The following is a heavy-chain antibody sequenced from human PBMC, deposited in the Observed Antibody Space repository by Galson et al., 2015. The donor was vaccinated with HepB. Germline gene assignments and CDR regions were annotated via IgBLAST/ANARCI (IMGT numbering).Heavy chain of an antibody. J-gene: IGHJ4*02. Sequence: SLRLSCAASGFTFSSYSMNWVRQAPGKGLEWVSSISSSSSYIYYADSVKGRFTISRDNAKNSLYLQMNSLRAEDTAVYYCARGPTYNFGYDYWGQGTLVTVSS. CDR1: GFTFSSYS. CDR2: ISSSSSYI. D-gene: IGHD5-24*01. V-gene: IGHV3-21*01. CDR3: ARGPTYNFGYDY.